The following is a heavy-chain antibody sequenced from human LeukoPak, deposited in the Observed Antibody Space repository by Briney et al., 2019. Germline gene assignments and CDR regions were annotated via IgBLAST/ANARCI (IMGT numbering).Heavy chain of an antibody. CDR3: ARARMYVVVDY. CDR2: INAGNGNT. V-gene: IGHV1-3*01. Sequence: GASVKVPCKASGYTFTSYAMHWVRQAPGQRLEWMGWINAGNGNTKYSQKFQGRVTITRDTSASTAYMELSSLRSEDTAVYYCARARMYVVVDYWGQGTLVTVSS. CDR1: GYTFTSYA. J-gene: IGHJ4*02. D-gene: IGHD2-15*01.